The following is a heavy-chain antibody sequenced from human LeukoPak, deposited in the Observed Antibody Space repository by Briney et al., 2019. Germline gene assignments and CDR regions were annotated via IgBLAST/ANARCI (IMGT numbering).Heavy chain of an antibody. Sequence: GGSLRLSCAASGFTFSSYGMSWVRQAPGKGLEWIAYLSSSGSAYSYADSVKGRFTIARDNAKNSVYLEMNSLRADDTAVYYCARSARLMKGVVEVTALDDWGQGTLVTVSS. CDR1: GFTFSSYG. V-gene: IGHV3-48*04. D-gene: IGHD3-3*01. J-gene: IGHJ4*02. CDR3: ARSARLMKGVVEVTALDD. CDR2: LSSSGSAY.